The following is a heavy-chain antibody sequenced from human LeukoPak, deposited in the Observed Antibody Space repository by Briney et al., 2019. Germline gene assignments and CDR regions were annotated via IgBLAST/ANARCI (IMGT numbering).Heavy chain of an antibody. Sequence: GGSLRLSCAASGFTFSSYAMHWVRQAPGKGLEWVAVISYDGSNKYYADSVKGRFTISRDNSKNTLYLRMNSLRAEDTAVYYCARSLMAYYYYGMDVWGQGTTVTVSS. CDR3: ARSLMAYYYYGMDV. J-gene: IGHJ6*02. V-gene: IGHV3-30-3*01. CDR2: ISYDGSNK. CDR1: GFTFSSYA. D-gene: IGHD5-24*01.